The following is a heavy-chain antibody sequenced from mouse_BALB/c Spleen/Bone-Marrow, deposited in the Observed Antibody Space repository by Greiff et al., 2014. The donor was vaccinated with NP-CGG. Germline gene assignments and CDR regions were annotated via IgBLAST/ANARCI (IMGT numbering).Heavy chain of an antibody. J-gene: IGHJ2*01. Sequence: QVQLQQSGAELVRPGTSVKVSCKASGYAFNSYLIQWMKQRPGQGLEWIGVINPGSGGANYNEKFKGKATLTADKSSSTAYMQISSLTSDDSAVYFCAREWTAGTPSYWGQGTALTVSS. CDR3: AREWTAGTPSY. D-gene: IGHD3-3*01. CDR1: GYAFNSYL. CDR2: INPGSGGA. V-gene: IGHV1-54*01.